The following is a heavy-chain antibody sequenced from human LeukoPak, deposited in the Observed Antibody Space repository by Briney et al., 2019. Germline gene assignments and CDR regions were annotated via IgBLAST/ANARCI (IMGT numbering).Heavy chain of an antibody. J-gene: IGHJ4*02. Sequence: GGSLRLSCAASGFTFSSYAMSWVRQAPGKGLEWVSTISGSGGSTYYADSVKGRFTISRDNSKNTLYLQMNGLRAEDTAVYYCAKDSLWFGDFNFAPPAYFDYWGQGTLVTVSS. D-gene: IGHD3-10*01. CDR2: ISGSGGST. V-gene: IGHV3-23*01. CDR1: GFTFSSYA. CDR3: AKDSLWFGDFNFAPPAYFDY.